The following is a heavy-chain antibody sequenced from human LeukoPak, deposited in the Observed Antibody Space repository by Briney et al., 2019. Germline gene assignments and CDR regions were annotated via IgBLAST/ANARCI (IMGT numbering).Heavy chain of an antibody. J-gene: IGHJ4*02. Sequence: GGSLRLSCAASGFTFSDYYMSWIRQAPGKGLEWVSYISSSGSTIYYADSVKGRFTISRDHAKNSLYLQMNSLRAEDTAVYYCARGVLDIVVVVAAPPGYWGQGTLVTVSS. D-gene: IGHD2-15*01. CDR1: GFTFSDYY. CDR3: ARGVLDIVVVVAAPPGY. V-gene: IGHV3-11*01. CDR2: ISSSGSTI.